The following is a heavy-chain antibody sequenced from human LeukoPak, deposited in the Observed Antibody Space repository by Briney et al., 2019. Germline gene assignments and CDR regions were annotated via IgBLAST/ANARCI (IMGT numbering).Heavy chain of an antibody. Sequence: GESLKISCKGSGYSFASYWISWVRRMPGKGLEWMGRIDPSDSYTKYSPSFQGRVTISADKSISTAYLQWSSLEASDTAMYYCARLNYYGSGSYSHDYWGQGTLVTVSS. D-gene: IGHD3-10*01. CDR2: IDPSDSYT. CDR1: GYSFASYW. V-gene: IGHV5-10-1*01. J-gene: IGHJ4*02. CDR3: ARLNYYGSGSYSHDY.